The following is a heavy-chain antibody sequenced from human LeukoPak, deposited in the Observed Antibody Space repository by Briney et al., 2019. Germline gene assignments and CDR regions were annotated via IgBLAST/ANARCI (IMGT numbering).Heavy chain of an antibody. Sequence: ASVKVSCKASGYTFTNYGISWVRQAPGQGLEWMGWISAYNGNTNYAQKLQGRVTMTTDTSTSTAYMELRSLRSDGTAVYCCARGLRSSSWPYFDCWGQGTLVTVSS. CDR3: ARGLRSSSWPYFDC. V-gene: IGHV1-18*01. CDR2: ISAYNGNT. D-gene: IGHD6-13*01. J-gene: IGHJ4*02. CDR1: GYTFTNYG.